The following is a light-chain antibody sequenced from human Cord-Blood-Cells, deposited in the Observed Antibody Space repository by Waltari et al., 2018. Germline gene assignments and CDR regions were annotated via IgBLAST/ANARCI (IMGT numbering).Light chain of an antibody. Sequence: DIQMTQSPSTLSASVGDRVTITCRASQSISSWLAWYQQKPGKAPKLLIYDASSLESGVPSRFSGSGSGTEFTLTINSLQPDDFATYYCQQYSSYSGTFGQGTKLEIK. V-gene: IGKV1-5*01. J-gene: IGKJ2*01. CDR2: DAS. CDR3: QQYSSYSGT. CDR1: QSISSW.